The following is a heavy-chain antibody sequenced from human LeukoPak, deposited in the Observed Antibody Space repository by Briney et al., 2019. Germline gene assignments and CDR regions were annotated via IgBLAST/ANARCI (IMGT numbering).Heavy chain of an antibody. D-gene: IGHD3-10*01. CDR3: ARGRGYGSGSYCY. CDR2: INHSGST. V-gene: IGHV4-34*01. CDR1: GGSFSGYY. J-gene: IGHJ4*02. Sequence: GALRLSCAVYGGSFSGYYWSWIRQPPGKGREWIGEINHSGSTNYNPSLKSRVTISVDTSKNQFSLKLSSVTAADTAVYYCARGRGYGSGSYCYWGQGTLVTVSS.